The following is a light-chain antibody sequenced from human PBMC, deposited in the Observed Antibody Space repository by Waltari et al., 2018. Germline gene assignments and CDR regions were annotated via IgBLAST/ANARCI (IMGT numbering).Light chain of an antibody. CDR2: CAS. J-gene: IGKJ1*01. V-gene: IGKV4-1*01. CDR1: QSVLSSSNNIHS. Sequence: DIVLSQSPDSLALFLGEMATIICRPRQSVLSSSNNIHSLPWSQLTPGQPPKLLIYCASTRESGVPDRFSGSGSGTDFTLTISSLRAGDVAVYYCQQYFSRPSTFGQGTKVEIK. CDR3: QQYFSRPST.